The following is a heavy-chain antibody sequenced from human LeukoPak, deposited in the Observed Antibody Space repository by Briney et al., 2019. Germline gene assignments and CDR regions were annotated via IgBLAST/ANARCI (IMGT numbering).Heavy chain of an antibody. CDR3: ARATAYYMDV. CDR2: LGYDGSNK. J-gene: IGHJ6*03. V-gene: IGHV3-30*02. CDR1: EFTFSTYG. D-gene: IGHD5-12*01. Sequence: GGSLRLSCAASEFTFSTYGLHWVRQAPGKGLEWVAFLGYDGSNKYYADSVKGRFTISRDNSKNTLYLQMNSLRAEDTAVYYCARATAYYMDVWGKGTTVTVSS.